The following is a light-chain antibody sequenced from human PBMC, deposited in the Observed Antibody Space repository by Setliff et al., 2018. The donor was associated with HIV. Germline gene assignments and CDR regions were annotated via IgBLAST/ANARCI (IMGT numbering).Light chain of an antibody. J-gene: IGLJ1*01. CDR3: CSNTGSNTYV. Sequence: QSALTQPASVSGSPGQSITISCTGTSTDVGGFNYVSWYQQHPGKVPKLMIYEVSHRPSGVSNRFSGSKSGNTASLTISGLQAEDEADYYCCSNTGSNTYVFGSGTKVTVL. CDR1: STDVGGFNY. V-gene: IGLV2-14*01. CDR2: EVS.